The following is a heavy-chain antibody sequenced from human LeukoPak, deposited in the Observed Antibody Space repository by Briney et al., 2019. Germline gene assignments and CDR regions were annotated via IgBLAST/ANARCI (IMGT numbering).Heavy chain of an antibody. CDR2: INPKSDGT. J-gene: IGHJ3*01. CDR3: ARDPPGTTAFDL. Sequence: ASVTVSRKASGYIFTDYYMHWVRQAPGQGLEWRGWINPKSDGTKYAQNFQGSVTMIWDTSISTAYMVVRRLITDDTAMFYCARDPPGTTAFDLWGQGTMVTVSS. D-gene: IGHD1-1*01. V-gene: IGHV1-2*02. CDR1: GYIFTDYY.